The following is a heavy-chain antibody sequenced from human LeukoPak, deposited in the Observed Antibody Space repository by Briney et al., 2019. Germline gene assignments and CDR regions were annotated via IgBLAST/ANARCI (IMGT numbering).Heavy chain of an antibody. CDR1: GYTFTSYD. CDR3: ARGRGETFDN. J-gene: IGHJ4*02. D-gene: IGHD3-16*01. Sequence: ASVKVSCKASGYTFTSYDIHWVRQATGQGLEWMGWMNPNSGNTGYAQKLRGRVTMTRNTSISTAYMELSSLRSEDTAVYYCARGRGETFDNWGQGTLVTVSS. CDR2: MNPNSGNT. V-gene: IGHV1-8*01.